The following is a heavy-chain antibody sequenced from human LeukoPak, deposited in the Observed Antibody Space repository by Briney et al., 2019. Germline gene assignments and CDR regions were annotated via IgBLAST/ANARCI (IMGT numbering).Heavy chain of an antibody. V-gene: IGHV3-48*03. CDR3: ARETIGYCTNGVCAGDYYFDY. CDR2: ISSSGSPI. D-gene: IGHD2-8*01. Sequence: GRSLRLSCAGSGFTFSSYEMNWVCQAPGKGLEWGSYISSSGSPIYYADSVKGRFTISRDNAKNSLYLQMNSLRAEDTAVYYCARETIGYCTNGVCAGDYYFDYWGQGTLVTVSS. J-gene: IGHJ4*02. CDR1: GFTFSSYE.